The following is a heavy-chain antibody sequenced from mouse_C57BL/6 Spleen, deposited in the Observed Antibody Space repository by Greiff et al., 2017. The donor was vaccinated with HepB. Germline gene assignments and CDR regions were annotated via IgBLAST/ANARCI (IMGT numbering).Heavy chain of an antibody. J-gene: IGHJ4*01. V-gene: IGHV7-1*01. D-gene: IGHD1-1*01. CDR1: GFTFSDFY. CDR2: SRNKANDYTT. Sequence: EVNVVESGGGLVQSGRSLRLSCATSGFTFSDFYMEWVRQAPGKGLEWIAASRNKANDYTTEYSASVKGRFIVSRDTSQSILYLQMNALRAEDTAIYYCARDGLYYYGSSGAMDYWGQGTSVTVSS. CDR3: ARDGLYYYGSSGAMDY.